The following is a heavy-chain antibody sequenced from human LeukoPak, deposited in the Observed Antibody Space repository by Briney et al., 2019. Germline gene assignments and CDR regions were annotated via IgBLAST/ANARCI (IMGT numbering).Heavy chain of an antibody. J-gene: IGHJ5*02. CDR3: ARSGDRYSSSWYASWFDP. D-gene: IGHD6-13*01. Sequence: GGSLRLSCAASGFTFSSYGMHWVRQAPGKGLEWVAVIWYDGSNKYYADSVKGRFTISRDNSKNTLYLQMNSLRAEDTAVYYCARSGDRYSSSWYASWFDPWGQGTLVTVSS. CDR2: IWYDGSNK. V-gene: IGHV3-33*01. CDR1: GFTFSSYG.